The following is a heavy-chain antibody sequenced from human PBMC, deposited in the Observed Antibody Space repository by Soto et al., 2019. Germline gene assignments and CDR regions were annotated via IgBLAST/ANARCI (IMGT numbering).Heavy chain of an antibody. Sequence: PSATMPRTWSVYGWYFRDYYLSWLSQPPGKGLEWIGEINHSGSTNYNPSLKSRVTISVDTSKNQFSLKLSSVTAADTAVYYCAGTEIIAARRVYYFDYWGQATLVTVSS. V-gene: IGHV4-34*01. CDR3: AGTEIIAARRVYYFDY. CDR2: INHSGST. J-gene: IGHJ4*02. D-gene: IGHD6-6*01. CDR1: GWYFRDYY.